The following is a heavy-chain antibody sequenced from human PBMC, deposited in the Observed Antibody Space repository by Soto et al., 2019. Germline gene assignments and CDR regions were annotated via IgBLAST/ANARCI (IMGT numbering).Heavy chain of an antibody. Sequence: QVQLVQSGAEVKKPGASVKVSCKASGYTFTSYDINWVRQATGQGLEWMGWMNPNSGNTGYAQKVQGRVTMTRNTSKSTGYMELSSLRSEDPAVYYCAEGDGPADYFIWFDPWGQGTLVTVSS. CDR1: GYTFTSYD. V-gene: IGHV1-8*01. D-gene: IGHD2-2*01. CDR3: AEGDGPADYFIWFDP. J-gene: IGHJ5*01. CDR2: MNPNSGNT.